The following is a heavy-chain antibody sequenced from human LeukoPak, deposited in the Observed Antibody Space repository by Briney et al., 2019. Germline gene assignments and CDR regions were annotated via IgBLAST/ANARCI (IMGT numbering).Heavy chain of an antibody. Sequence: SGGSLRLSCAASGFTVSSNYMTWVRQAPGKGLEWVSVIYSGGSTYYADSVKGRFTISRDNSKNTLYLQMNSLRAEDTAVYYCARGSPLLWWSRYFDYWGQGTLVTVSS. CDR3: ARGSPLLWWSRYFDY. V-gene: IGHV3-53*01. D-gene: IGHD2-21*01. J-gene: IGHJ4*02. CDR1: GFTVSSNY. CDR2: IYSGGST.